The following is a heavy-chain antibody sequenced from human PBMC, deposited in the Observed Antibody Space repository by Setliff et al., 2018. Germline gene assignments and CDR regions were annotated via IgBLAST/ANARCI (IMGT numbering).Heavy chain of an antibody. CDR3: ARLPGYCNGGNCYGYYTFDI. D-gene: IGHD2-15*01. Sequence: SETLSLTCSVSGDSISSSSYYWGWIRQPPGKGLNWIGSINYSGITYYSPSLKSRVIVSVDTSKNQFSLKLSSVTAADTAVYYCARLPGYCNGGNCYGYYTFDIWGQGTMVTVSS. J-gene: IGHJ3*02. CDR2: INYSGIT. CDR1: GDSISSSSYY. V-gene: IGHV4-39*01.